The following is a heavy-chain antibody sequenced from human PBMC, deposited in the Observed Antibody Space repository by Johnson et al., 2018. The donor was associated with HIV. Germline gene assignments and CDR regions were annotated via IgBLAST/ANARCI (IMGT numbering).Heavy chain of an antibody. CDR2: IWYDGSNK. CDR1: GFTFSSYA. Sequence: QVQLVESGGGVVQPGTSLRLSCAASGFTFSSYAMHWVRQAPGKGLEWVAVIWYDGSNKYYADSVKGRFTISRDNSKNTLYLQMNSLRAEYTAVYYCARDQAVGATSDAFDIWGQGTMVTVSS. J-gene: IGHJ3*02. V-gene: IGHV3-30*04. D-gene: IGHD1-26*01. CDR3: ARDQAVGATSDAFDI.